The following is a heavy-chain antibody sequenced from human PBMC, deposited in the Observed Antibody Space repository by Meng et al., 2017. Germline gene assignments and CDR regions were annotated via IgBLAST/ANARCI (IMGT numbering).Heavy chain of an antibody. CDR3: TRQDCSGGSCYSKDDAFDI. V-gene: IGHV3-73*01. CDR1: GFTFSGSA. CDR2: IRSKANSYAT. Sequence: GASLKISCAASGFTFSGSAMHWVRQASGKGLEWVGRIRSKANSYATAYAASVKGRFTISRDDSKNTAYLQMNSLKTEDTAVYYCTRQDCSGGSCYSKDDAFDIWGQGTMVTVSS. D-gene: IGHD2-15*01. J-gene: IGHJ3*02.